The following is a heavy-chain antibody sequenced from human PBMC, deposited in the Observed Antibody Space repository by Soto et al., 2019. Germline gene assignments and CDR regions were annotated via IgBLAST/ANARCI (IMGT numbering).Heavy chain of an antibody. J-gene: IGHJ4*02. Sequence: QVQLQQSGAGLLKPSEPLSLTCDVYGGSFSGYIWTWIRQTPGKGLQWIGQINHSGSTNYNPSLKSRVAISVHTSERQFSLELSSVTAADTAVYYCARGLISGSHYSGGWYYFDSWGQGTQVTVSS. CDR1: GGSFSGYI. CDR2: INHSGST. CDR3: ARGLISGSHYSGGWYYFDS. D-gene: IGHD1-26*01. V-gene: IGHV4-34*01.